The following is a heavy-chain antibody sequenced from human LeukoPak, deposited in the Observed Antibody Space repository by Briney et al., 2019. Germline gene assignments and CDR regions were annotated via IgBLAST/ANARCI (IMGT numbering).Heavy chain of an antibody. V-gene: IGHV4-61*02. CDR1: GGSISSGSYY. CDR2: IYTSGYT. Sequence: PSETLSLTCTVSGGSISSGSYYWSWIRQPAGKGLDWIGSIYTSGYTKYKPSLKSRVTISLDTSKNQISLKLSSVTAADTAVYYCARDFSPNFPPGSYDVFDIWGQGTMVTVSS. J-gene: IGHJ3*02. CDR3: ARDFSPNFPPGSYDVFDI. D-gene: IGHD4/OR15-4a*01.